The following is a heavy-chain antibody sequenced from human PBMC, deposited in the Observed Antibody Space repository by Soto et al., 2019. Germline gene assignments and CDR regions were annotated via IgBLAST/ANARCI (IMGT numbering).Heavy chain of an antibody. CDR1: GFSLTTRPMG. Sequence: KSGPTLVNPTPTLTLTCSFSGFSLTTRPMGVGWIRQTPVKALEWLAVIYWDNDKRYSPSLGSRLTITKDTSKNQVDLRVSNMDPLDTPTYYCAPTLGCNTWNDGYLDFWGQGTPVTVSS. CDR3: APTLGCNTWNDGYLDF. V-gene: IGHV2-5*02. J-gene: IGHJ4*02. CDR2: IYWDNDK. D-gene: IGHD1-20*01.